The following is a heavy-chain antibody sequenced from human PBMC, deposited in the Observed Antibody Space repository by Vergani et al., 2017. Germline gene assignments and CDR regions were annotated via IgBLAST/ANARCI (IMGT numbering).Heavy chain of an antibody. CDR3: ASGGTFDWLPYGMDV. D-gene: IGHD3-9*01. CDR2: IKQDGSEK. J-gene: IGHJ6*02. V-gene: IGHV3-7*01. Sequence: ELQLVESGGGLVQPGGSLRLSCAASGFTFSIYWMSWFRQAPGKGLEWVANIKQDGSEKYYVDSVKGRFTISRDNAKNSLYLQMNSLRAEDTAVYYCASGGTFDWLPYGMDVWGQXP. CDR1: GFTFSIYW.